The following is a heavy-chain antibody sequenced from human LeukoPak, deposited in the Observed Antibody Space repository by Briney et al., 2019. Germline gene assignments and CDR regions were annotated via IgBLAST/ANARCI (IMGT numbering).Heavy chain of an antibody. J-gene: IGHJ4*02. CDR1: GFSFSTYG. CDR3: ARDRWAPRAMADY. V-gene: IGHV3-33*01. CDR2: IWYDGSNA. D-gene: IGHD5-18*01. Sequence: PGGSLRRSCAASGFSFSTYGTHWVRQAPGKGLEWVAVIWYDGSNAYYADSVKGRFTISRDNSKNTLYLQMNSLRAEDTAVYYCARDRWAPRAMADYWGQGTLVTVSS.